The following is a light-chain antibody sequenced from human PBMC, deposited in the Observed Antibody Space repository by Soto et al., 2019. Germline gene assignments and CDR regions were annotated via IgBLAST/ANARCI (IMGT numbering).Light chain of an antibody. Sequence: DIQMTQSPSSVSASVGDRITITCRASQDIFGRLAWFQQKPGKAPQYLIQAASILQSGVPSRFSGSGSGTEFILTINNLQPEDFASYYCQKYNSFWTFGQGTKVDIK. V-gene: IGKV1D-16*01. CDR1: QDIFGR. CDR3: QKYNSFWT. CDR2: AAS. J-gene: IGKJ1*01.